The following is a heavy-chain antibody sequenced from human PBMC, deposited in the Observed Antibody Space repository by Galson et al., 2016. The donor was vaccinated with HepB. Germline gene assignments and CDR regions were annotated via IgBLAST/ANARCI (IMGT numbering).Heavy chain of an antibody. CDR1: GFTFSSFA. D-gene: IGHD3-10*01. CDR3: ARPFYVSGTYNYFHGMDV. V-gene: IGHV3-30*04. Sequence: SLRLSCAASGFTFSSFALHWVRQAPGRGLEWVALISYDGREAFHAGSVKGRFTISRDNSKSTLYMQMNTLRPEDTGVYYCARPFYVSGTYNYFHGMDVWGQGTTVTVSS. CDR2: ISYDGREA. J-gene: IGHJ6*02.